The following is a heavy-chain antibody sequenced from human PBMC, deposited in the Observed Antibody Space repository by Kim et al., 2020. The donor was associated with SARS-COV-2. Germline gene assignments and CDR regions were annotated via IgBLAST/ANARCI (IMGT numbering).Heavy chain of an antibody. CDR1: GFTFSSYS. J-gene: IGHJ3*02. V-gene: IGHV3-48*04. CDR3: ARETAGYFDWYDAFDI. Sequence: GGSLSLSCAASGFTFSSYSMNWVRQAPGKGLEWVSYISSSSSTIYYADSVKGRFTIARDNAKNSLYLQMNSLRAEDTAVYYCARETAGYFDWYDAFDIWGQGTMVTVSS. D-gene: IGHD3-9*01. CDR2: ISSSSSTI.